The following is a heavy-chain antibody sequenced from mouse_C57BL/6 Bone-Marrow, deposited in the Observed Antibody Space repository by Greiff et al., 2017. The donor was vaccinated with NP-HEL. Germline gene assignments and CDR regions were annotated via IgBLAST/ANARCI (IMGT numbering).Heavy chain of an antibody. CDR1: GYTFTDYY. CDR3: AKDIYYGSSYAMDY. D-gene: IGHD1-1*01. CDR2: INPNNGGT. Sequence: VQLQQSGPELVKPGASVKISCKASGYTFTDYYMNWVKQSHGKSLEWIGDINPNNGGTSYNQKFKGKATLTVDKSSSTAYMELRSLTSEDSEVYYCAKDIYYGSSYAMDYWGQGTSVTVSS. J-gene: IGHJ4*01. V-gene: IGHV1-26*01.